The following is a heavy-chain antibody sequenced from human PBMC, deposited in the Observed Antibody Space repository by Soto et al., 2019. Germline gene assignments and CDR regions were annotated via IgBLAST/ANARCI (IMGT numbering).Heavy chain of an antibody. CDR3: AKSLAYDIYYGMDV. J-gene: IGHJ6*02. CDR1: GFTFDDYA. CDR2: ISWNSGSI. D-gene: IGHD3-22*01. Sequence: EVQLVESGGGLVQPGRSLRLSCAASGFTFDDYAMHWVRQAPGKGLEWVSGISWNSGSIGYADSVKGRFTISRDNAKNSLYLQMNSLRAEDTALYYCAKSLAYDIYYGMDVWGQGTTVTVSS. V-gene: IGHV3-9*01.